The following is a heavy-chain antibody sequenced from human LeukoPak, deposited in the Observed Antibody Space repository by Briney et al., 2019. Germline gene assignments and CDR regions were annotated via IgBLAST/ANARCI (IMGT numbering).Heavy chain of an antibody. CDR3: ATDYYDSSAYDY. CDR2: ISSSGSTI. J-gene: IGHJ4*02. CDR1: GFTFSDYY. D-gene: IGHD3-22*01. Sequence: PGGSLRLSCAASGFTFSDYYMSWIRQAPGKGLEWVSYISSSGSTIYYADPVKGRFTISRDNAKNSLYLQMNSLRAEDTAVYYCATDYYDSSAYDYWGQGTLVTVSS. V-gene: IGHV3-11*04.